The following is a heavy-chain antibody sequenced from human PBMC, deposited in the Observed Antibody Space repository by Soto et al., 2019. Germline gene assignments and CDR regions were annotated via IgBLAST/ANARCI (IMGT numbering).Heavy chain of an antibody. D-gene: IGHD5-12*01. Sequence: SETLSLTCGVSSGSITSSNYWRWVRQPPGKGLEWIGEIYHSGRTHYNPSLKSRVTISVDKSMNQFSLRLTSVTAADTAVYYCARDRSSGGAYSRRWIDPWGQGLLVTVSS. CDR1: SGSITSSNY. V-gene: IGHV4-4*02. CDR2: IYHSGRT. CDR3: ARDRSSGGAYSRRWIDP. J-gene: IGHJ5*02.